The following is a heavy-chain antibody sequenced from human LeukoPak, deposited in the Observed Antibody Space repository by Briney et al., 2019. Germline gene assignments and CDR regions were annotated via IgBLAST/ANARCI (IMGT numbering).Heavy chain of an antibody. CDR3: ARDYYDSSGYFRFDY. J-gene: IGHJ4*02. V-gene: IGHV3-11*01. CDR2: ISSSGSTI. Sequence: PGGSLRLSCAASGFTFSDYYMSWIRQAPGKGLEWASYISSSGSTIYYADSVKGRFTISRDNAKNSLYLQMNSLRAEDTAVYYCARDYYDSSGYFRFDYWGQGTLVTVSS. CDR1: GFTFSDYY. D-gene: IGHD3-22*01.